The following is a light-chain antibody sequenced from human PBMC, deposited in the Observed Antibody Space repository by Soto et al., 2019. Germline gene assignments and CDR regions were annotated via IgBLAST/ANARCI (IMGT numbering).Light chain of an antibody. CDR3: QQYNNWPALYT. V-gene: IGKV3-15*01. Sequence: EIVMTHSPATLSVSPGERATLSCRASQSVSSNFAWYQQKPGQAPRLLIYGASTRATGIPARFSGSGSGTEFTLTISSLQSEDFAVYYCQQYNNWPALYTFGQGTKLEIK. CDR1: QSVSSN. J-gene: IGKJ2*01. CDR2: GAS.